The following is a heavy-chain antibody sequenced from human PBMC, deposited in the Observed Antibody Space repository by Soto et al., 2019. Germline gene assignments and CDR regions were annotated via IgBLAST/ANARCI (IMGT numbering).Heavy chain of an antibody. Sequence: PGGSLRLSCAASGFTFSSYSMNWVRQAPGKGLEWVSYISSSSSTIYYADSVKGRFTISRDNAKNSLYLQMNSLRAEDTAVYYCARDVMCSGWPDAFDIWGQGTMVTVSS. D-gene: IGHD6-19*01. CDR3: ARDVMCSGWPDAFDI. CDR2: ISSSSSTI. CDR1: GFTFSSYS. J-gene: IGHJ3*02. V-gene: IGHV3-48*01.